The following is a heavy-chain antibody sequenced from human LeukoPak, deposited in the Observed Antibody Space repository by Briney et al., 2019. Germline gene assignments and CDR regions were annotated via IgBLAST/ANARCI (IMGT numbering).Heavy chain of an antibody. V-gene: IGHV1-46*01. J-gene: IGHJ6*02. Sequence: ASVKVSCKASGYTFTSNYIHWVRQAPGQGLEWMGMIYPRDGSTSYAQKFQGRVTVTRDTSTSTVHMELSGLRSEDTAVYYCARHIVGDYGMDVWGQGTTVTVSS. CDR3: ARHIVGDYGMDV. CDR1: GYTFTSNY. CDR2: IYPRDGST. D-gene: IGHD2-15*01.